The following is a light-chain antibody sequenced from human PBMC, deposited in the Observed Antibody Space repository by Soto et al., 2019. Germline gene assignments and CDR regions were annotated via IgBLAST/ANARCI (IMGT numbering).Light chain of an antibody. J-gene: IGKJ5*01. CDR3: QQYNKWPPFT. Sequence: DIVLTQSPATLSLSPGERVTLSCGASPSVSSSRLAWYQQKPGQAPRLLMYDASRRAFGIPDRFSGSGSGTEFTLTISSLQSEDFAVYYCQQYNKWPPFTFGQGTRLEIK. CDR1: PSVSSSR. V-gene: IGKV3D-20*01. CDR2: DAS.